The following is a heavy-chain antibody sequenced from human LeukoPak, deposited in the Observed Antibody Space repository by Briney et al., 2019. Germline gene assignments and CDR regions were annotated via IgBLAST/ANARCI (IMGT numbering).Heavy chain of an antibody. CDR3: AELGITMIGGV. D-gene: IGHD3-10*02. CDR1: GLTFDDYA. Sequence: PGGSLRLSCAASGLTFDDYAMHWVRQAPGKGLEWVSYISSSGSTIYYADSVKGRFTISRDNAKNSLYLQMNSLRAEDTAVYYCAELGITMIGGVWGKGTTVTISS. CDR2: ISSSGSTI. V-gene: IGHV3-48*03. J-gene: IGHJ6*04.